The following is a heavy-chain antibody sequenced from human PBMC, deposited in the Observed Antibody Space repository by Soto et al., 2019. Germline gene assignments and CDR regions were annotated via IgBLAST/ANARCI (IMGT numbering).Heavy chain of an antibody. D-gene: IGHD6-13*01. CDR1: GYDFTAYD. V-gene: IGHV1-8*02. J-gene: IGHJ6*02. CDR3: GRGTSPRAPAGGTPYYYAMDV. CDR2: MNPINGAT. Sequence: ASVKVSCKASGYDFTAYDINWVRQASVQGLEWMGWMNPINGATGSARRFQGRVSMTRNTAKGTAYLELTSLRSDDTAVYYCGRGTSPRAPAGGTPYYYAMDVWG.